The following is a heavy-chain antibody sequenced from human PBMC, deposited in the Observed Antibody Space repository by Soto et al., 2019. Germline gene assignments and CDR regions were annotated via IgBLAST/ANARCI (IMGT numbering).Heavy chain of an antibody. CDR1: GFTFSSYV. CDR3: AKDVAAGYSSGWY. CDR2: ISGSGGIT. D-gene: IGHD6-19*01. Sequence: EVQLLESGGGLVQPGGSLRLSCAASGFTFSSYVMSWVRQAPGKGLEWVSSISGSGGITYYADSVKGRFTISRDNSKNTLDLQLRSLRADDTAVYYCAKDVAAGYSSGWYWGQGTLVTVSS. V-gene: IGHV3-23*01. J-gene: IGHJ4*02.